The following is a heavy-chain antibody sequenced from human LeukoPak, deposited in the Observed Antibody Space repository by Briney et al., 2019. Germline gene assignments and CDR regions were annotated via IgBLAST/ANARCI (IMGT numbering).Heavy chain of an antibody. CDR3: ARENQDVIVVVPAATNYGMDV. CDR2: INHSGST. J-gene: IGHJ6*02. Sequence: PSETLSLTCAVYGGSFSGYYWSWIRQPPGKGLEWIGEINHSGSTNYNPSLKSRVTISVDTSKNQFSLKLSSVTAADTAVYYCARENQDVIVVVPAATNYGMDVWGQGTTVTVSS. CDR1: GGSFSGYY. V-gene: IGHV4-34*01. D-gene: IGHD2-2*01.